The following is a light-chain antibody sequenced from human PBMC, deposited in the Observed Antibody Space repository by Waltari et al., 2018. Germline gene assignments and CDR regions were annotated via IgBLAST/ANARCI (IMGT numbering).Light chain of an antibody. V-gene: IGLV3-25*03. CDR3: QSADSSGSVV. J-gene: IGLJ2*01. Sequence: SFELTQPPSLSVSPGQTARITCSGDALSKQYAHWPQPRPGLAPVLVIYKDSGRPSGIPERFSGSSSGTTVTLTISGVQAEDEADYYCQSADSSGSVVFGGGTKLTVL. CDR1: ALSKQY. CDR2: KDS.